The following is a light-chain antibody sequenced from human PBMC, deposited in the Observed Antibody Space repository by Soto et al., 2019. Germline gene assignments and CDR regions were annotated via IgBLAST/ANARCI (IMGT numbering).Light chain of an antibody. V-gene: IGKV3-15*01. CDR1: QSVRSN. CDR3: QQYNFWPPLT. Sequence: EIVMTQSPATLSVSPGERATLSCRASQSVRSNLAWYQQKPGQAPRLLIYGASTRATGIPARFSGSGSGTEFTLTISSLQSEDFAVYYCQQYNFWPPLTFGGGTKVDIK. J-gene: IGKJ4*01. CDR2: GAS.